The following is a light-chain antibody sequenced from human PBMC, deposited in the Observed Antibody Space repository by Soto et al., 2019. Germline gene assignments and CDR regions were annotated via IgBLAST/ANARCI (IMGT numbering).Light chain of an antibody. CDR3: QHYNSYSEA. V-gene: IGKV1-5*03. Sequence: IQMTQSPSTLSGSVGDRVTITCRASQTISSWLAWYQQKPGKAPKLLIYKASTLKSGVQSRFSSSGSGTEFTLTISSLQPDDFATYYCQHYNSYSEAFGQGTKVDIK. CDR2: KAS. J-gene: IGKJ1*01. CDR1: QTISSW.